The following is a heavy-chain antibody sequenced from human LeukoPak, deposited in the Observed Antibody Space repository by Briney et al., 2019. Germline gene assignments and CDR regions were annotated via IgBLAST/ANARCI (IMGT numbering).Heavy chain of an antibody. CDR1: GGSINDYY. CDR3: ARVVRGAVTSNCFDP. V-gene: IGHV4-59*01. Sequence: SETLSLTCTVSGGSINDYYWTWIRHAPGRGLECIGYISNSGTTDYNPSLKSRVTMSVDTSNNEFSLRLTSVTAADTAMYYCARVVRGAVTSNCFDPWGQGTLVTVSS. J-gene: IGHJ5*02. D-gene: IGHD4-17*01. CDR2: ISNSGTT.